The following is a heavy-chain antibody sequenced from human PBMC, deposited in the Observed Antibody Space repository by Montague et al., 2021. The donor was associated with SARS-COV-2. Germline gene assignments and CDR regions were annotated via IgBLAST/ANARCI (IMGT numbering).Heavy chain of an antibody. CDR3: AREGGWLSRGSYYFDY. Sequence: SETLSLTCTVSGGSISSSSYYWDWIRQPPGKGLEWIGSIYYSGSTYYNPSLKSRVTISVDTSKSQFSLKLSSVTAADTAVYYCAREGGWLSRGSYYFDYWGQGTLVTVSS. CDR2: IYYSGST. J-gene: IGHJ4*02. V-gene: IGHV4-39*07. D-gene: IGHD3-22*01. CDR1: GGSISSSSYY.